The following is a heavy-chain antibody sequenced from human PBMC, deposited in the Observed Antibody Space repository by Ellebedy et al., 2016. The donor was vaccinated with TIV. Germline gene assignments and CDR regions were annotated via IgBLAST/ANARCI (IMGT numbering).Heavy chain of an antibody. Sequence: SETLSLXXAVYGGSFSGYYWGWIRQPPGKGLEWIGEINHSGSTNYNPSLKSRVTISVDTSKNQFSLKLSSVTAADTAVYYCASGYCSGGSCYPQYWGQGTLVTVSS. CDR1: GGSFSGYY. CDR2: INHSGST. V-gene: IGHV4-34*01. CDR3: ASGYCSGGSCYPQY. D-gene: IGHD2-15*01. J-gene: IGHJ4*02.